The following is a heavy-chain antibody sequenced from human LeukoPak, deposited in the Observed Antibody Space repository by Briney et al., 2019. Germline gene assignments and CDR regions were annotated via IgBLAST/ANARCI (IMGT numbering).Heavy chain of an antibody. V-gene: IGHV3-30*03. J-gene: IGHJ4*02. CDR2: ISYDGSNK. CDR3: ARGGSSWYADS. Sequence: GGSLRLSCAASGFTFSSYGMHWVRQAPGKGLEWVAVISYDGSNKYYADSVKGRFTISRDNSKNTLYLQMSSLRAEDTAVYYCARGGSSWYADSWGPGTLVTVSS. D-gene: IGHD6-13*01. CDR1: GFTFSSYG.